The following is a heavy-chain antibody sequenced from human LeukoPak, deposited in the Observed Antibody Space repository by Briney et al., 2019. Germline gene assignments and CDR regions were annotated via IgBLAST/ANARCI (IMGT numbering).Heavy chain of an antibody. Sequence: PGGSLRLSCTVSGFTVSSNSMSWVRQAPGKGLEWVSFIYSDNTHYSDPVKGRFTISRDNSKNTLYLQMNSLRAEDTAVYYCAKDFNLDYVWGSYRPSNTPFDYWGQGTLVTVSS. CDR3: AKDFNLDYVWGSYRPSNTPFDY. D-gene: IGHD3-16*02. V-gene: IGHV3-53*01. CDR1: GFTVSSNS. J-gene: IGHJ4*02. CDR2: IYSDNT.